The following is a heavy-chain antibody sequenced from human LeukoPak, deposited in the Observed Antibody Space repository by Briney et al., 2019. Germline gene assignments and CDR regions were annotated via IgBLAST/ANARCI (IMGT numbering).Heavy chain of an antibody. CDR2: FSSSGTTT. D-gene: IGHD1/OR15-1a*01. CDR3: ARADRNGNKRFLD. J-gene: IGHJ4*02. Sequence: PGGSLRLSCAASGFTFSSYSVIWARQAPGKGLEWVSHFSSSGTTTYYADSVKGRFTISRDNGKNLVSLQMNSLRDEDTAVYYCARADRNGNKRFLDWGQGTLVTVSS. V-gene: IGHV3-48*02. CDR1: GFTFSSYS.